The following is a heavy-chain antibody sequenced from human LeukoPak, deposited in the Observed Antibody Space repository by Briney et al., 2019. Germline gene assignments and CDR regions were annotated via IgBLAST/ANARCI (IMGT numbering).Heavy chain of an antibody. Sequence: ASVKVSCKASGYTFTCYYMHWVRQAPGQGLEWMGWINPNSGGTNYAQKFQGRVTMTRDTSISTAYMELSRLRSDDTAVYYCARDRGYCSGGSCYSSRLYAFDIWGQGTMVTVSS. V-gene: IGHV1-2*02. D-gene: IGHD2-15*01. CDR2: INPNSGGT. CDR1: GYTFTCYY. CDR3: ARDRGYCSGGSCYSSRLYAFDI. J-gene: IGHJ3*02.